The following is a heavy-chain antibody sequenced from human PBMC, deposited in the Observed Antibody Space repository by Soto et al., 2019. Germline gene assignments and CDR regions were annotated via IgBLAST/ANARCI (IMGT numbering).Heavy chain of an antibody. Sequence: QVQLVESGGGVVQPGRSLRLSCAASGFTFSSYAMHWVRQAPGKGLEWVAVISYDGSNKYYADSVKGRFTISRDNSKNTLYLQMNSLRAEDTAVYYCASSCSSTSCYTTGGGNYYGMDVWGQGTTVTVSS. J-gene: IGHJ6*02. CDR2: ISYDGSNK. CDR1: GFTFSSYA. CDR3: ASSCSSTSCYTTGGGNYYGMDV. V-gene: IGHV3-30-3*01. D-gene: IGHD2-2*02.